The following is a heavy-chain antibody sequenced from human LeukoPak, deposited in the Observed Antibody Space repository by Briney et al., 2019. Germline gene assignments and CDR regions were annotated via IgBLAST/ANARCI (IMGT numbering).Heavy chain of an antibody. CDR2: INPSGGST. CDR3: ARDRARQNQDGMDV. Sequence: ASVKVSCKASGYTFTSNYMHWVRQAPGQGLEWMGIINPSGGSTSNAQKFQGRVTMTRDTSTSTVYMELSSLRSEDTAAYYCARDRARQNQDGMDVWGQGTTVTVSS. CDR1: GYTFTSNY. D-gene: IGHD1-14*01. J-gene: IGHJ6*02. V-gene: IGHV1-46*01.